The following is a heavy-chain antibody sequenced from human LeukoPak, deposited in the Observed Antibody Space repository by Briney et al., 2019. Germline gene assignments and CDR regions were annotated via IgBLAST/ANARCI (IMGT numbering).Heavy chain of an antibody. Sequence: GGSLRLSCAASGFTFNNYSMNWVRQAPGKGLEWVSYISSSGSTIYYADSVRGRFTISRDNAKNSLYLQMNSLRAEDTAVYYCAELGITMIGGVWGKGTTVTISS. CDR2: ISSSGSTI. J-gene: IGHJ6*04. D-gene: IGHD3-10*02. CDR3: AELGITMIGGV. V-gene: IGHV3-48*04. CDR1: GFTFNNYS.